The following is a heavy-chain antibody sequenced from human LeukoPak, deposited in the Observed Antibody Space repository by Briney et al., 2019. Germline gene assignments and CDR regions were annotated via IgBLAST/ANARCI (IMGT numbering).Heavy chain of an antibody. Sequence: GGSLRLSCAASGFTFSSYAMSWVRQAPGKGLEWVSAISGSGGSTYYADSVKGRFTISRDNSKNTPYLQMNSLRAEDTAVYYCGGGSSFPYYYYYMDVWGKGTTVTVSS. D-gene: IGHD6-6*01. J-gene: IGHJ6*03. CDR3: GGGSSFPYYYYYMDV. CDR2: ISGSGGST. CDR1: GFTFSSYA. V-gene: IGHV3-23*01.